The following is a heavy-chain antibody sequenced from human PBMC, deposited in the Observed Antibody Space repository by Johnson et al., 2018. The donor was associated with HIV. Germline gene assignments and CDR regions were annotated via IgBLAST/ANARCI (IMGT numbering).Heavy chain of an antibody. J-gene: IGHJ3*02. V-gene: IGHV3-13*01. CDR3: ARRDAFDI. CDR1: GFTFSSYD. Sequence: VQLVESGGGVVQPGRSLRLSCAASGFTFSSYDMHWVRQATGKGLEWVSAIGTAGDTYYPGSVKGRFTISRDNAKNSLYLQMNSLRAEDTAVYYCARRDAFDIWGQGTMVTVSS. CDR2: IGTAGDT.